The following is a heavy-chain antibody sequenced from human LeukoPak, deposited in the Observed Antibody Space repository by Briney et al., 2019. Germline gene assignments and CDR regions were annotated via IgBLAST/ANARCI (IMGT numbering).Heavy chain of an antibody. CDR2: ISPNDGGT. J-gene: IGHJ4*02. CDR3: ARDSQDFDY. Sequence: ASVKVSCKASGYTFTAYHIHWVRQAPGQGLEWMGWISPNDGGTKYVQKCQGRVSMTRDTSITTAYMELSSLTSDDTAVYYCARDSQDFDYWGQGTLVTVSS. V-gene: IGHV1-2*02. CDR1: GYTFTAYH.